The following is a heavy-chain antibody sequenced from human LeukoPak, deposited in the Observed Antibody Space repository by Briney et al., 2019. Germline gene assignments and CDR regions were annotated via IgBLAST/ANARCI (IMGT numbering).Heavy chain of an antibody. CDR3: ARDMSGYSYGSDY. D-gene: IGHD5-18*01. Sequence: GGSLRLSCAASGFTFSSYEMNWVRQAPGKGLEWVSYISSSGSTIYYADSVKGRFTISRDNAKNSLYLQMNSLRAEDTAVYYCARDMSGYSYGSDYWGQGTLVTVSS. V-gene: IGHV3-48*03. J-gene: IGHJ4*02. CDR1: GFTFSSYE. CDR2: ISSSGSTI.